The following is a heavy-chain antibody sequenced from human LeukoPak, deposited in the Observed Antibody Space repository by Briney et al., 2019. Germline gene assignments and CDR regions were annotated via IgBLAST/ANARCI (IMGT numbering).Heavy chain of an antibody. CDR3: AREGYCYGYYFDY. Sequence: PSETLSLTCAVSGYSISSGYYWGWIRQPPGKGLEWIGSIYHSGSTYYNPSLKSRVTISVDTSKNQFSLKLSSVTAADTAVYYCAREGYCYGYYFDYWGQGTLVTVSS. CDR2: IYHSGST. V-gene: IGHV4-38-2*02. J-gene: IGHJ4*02. D-gene: IGHD5-18*01. CDR1: GYSISSGYY.